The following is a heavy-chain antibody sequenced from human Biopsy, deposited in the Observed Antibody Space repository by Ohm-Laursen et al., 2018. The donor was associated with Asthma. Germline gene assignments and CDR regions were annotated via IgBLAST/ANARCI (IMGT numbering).Heavy chain of an antibody. J-gene: IGHJ6*02. D-gene: IGHD4-17*01. V-gene: IGHV3-9*01. Sequence: SLRLSCAASGFAVSRDHMFWVRQAPGEGLEWVSVISWNSGHIAYADSVKGRFTISRDTAKNSLYLQMNNLRVEDTAFYYCARDFGAGDSDGDDLTLTHYYGMDVWGQGTTVTVSS. CDR3: ARDFGAGDSDGDDLTLTHYYGMDV. CDR2: ISWNSGHI. CDR1: GFAVSRDH.